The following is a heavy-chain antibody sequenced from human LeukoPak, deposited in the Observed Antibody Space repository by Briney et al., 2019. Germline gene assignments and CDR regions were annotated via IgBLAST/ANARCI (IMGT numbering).Heavy chain of an antibody. D-gene: IGHD3-10*01. CDR2: INHSGST. CDR3: ARVWFGPDDY. J-gene: IGHJ4*02. Sequence: SETLSLTCAVYGGSFSGYYWSWIRQPPGKGLEWIGEINHSGSTNYNPSLKSRVTISVDTSKNQFSLKLSSVTAADTAMCYCARVWFGPDDYWGQGTLVTVSS. CDR1: GGSFSGYY. V-gene: IGHV4-34*01.